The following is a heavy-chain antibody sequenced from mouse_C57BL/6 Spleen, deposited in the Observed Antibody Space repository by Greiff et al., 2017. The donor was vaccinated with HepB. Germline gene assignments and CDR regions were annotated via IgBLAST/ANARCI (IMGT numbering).Heavy chain of an antibody. J-gene: IGHJ4*01. CDR1: GFSLTSYG. Sequence: VQVVESGPGLVAPSQSLSITCTVSGFSLTSYGVHWVRQPPGKGLEWLVVIWSDGSTTYNSALKSRLSISKDNSKSQVFLKMNSLQTDDTAMYYCARHYDGFYYAMDYWGQGTSVTVSS. V-gene: IGHV2-6-1*01. CDR2: IWSDGST. D-gene: IGHD2-3*01. CDR3: ARHYDGFYYAMDY.